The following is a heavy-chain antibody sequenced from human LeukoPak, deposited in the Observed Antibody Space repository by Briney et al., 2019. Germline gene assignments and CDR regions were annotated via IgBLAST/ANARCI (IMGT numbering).Heavy chain of an antibody. J-gene: IGHJ4*02. V-gene: IGHV4-59*01. D-gene: IGHD3-10*01. CDR2: SHYSGSA. CDR3: SRGGSGIPFDY. CDR1: GGSISSFY. Sequence: SETLSLTCSVSGGSISSFYCSWIRQPPGKGLEWIAYSHYSGSANYNPSLKSRVTISLDTSKNQFSLKLSSVTAADTAVYYCSRGGSGIPFDYWGQGTLVTVSS.